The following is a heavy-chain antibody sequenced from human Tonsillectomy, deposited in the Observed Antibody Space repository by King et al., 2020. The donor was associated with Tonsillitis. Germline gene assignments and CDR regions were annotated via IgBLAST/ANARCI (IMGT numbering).Heavy chain of an antibody. V-gene: IGHV3-23*03. CDR1: GFTFSSYA. CDR2: IYSDNSGT. J-gene: IGHJ4*02. D-gene: IGHD3-22*01. CDR3: AKHEWALVVGLDY. Sequence: VQLVESGGGLAQPGGSLRLSCAASGFTFSSYAMSWVRQAPGKGLEWVSFIYSDNSGTYYADSVRGRFTFYRDNSKNTLYLQMNSLRAEDTAVYYCAKHEWALVVGLDYWGQGTLVTVSS.